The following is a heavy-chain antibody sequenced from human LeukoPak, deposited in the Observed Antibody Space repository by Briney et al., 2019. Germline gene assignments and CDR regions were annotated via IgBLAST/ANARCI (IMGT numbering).Heavy chain of an antibody. CDR3: ARATYGDYFSIDY. J-gene: IGHJ4*02. Sequence: SVKVSCKASGGTFSSYAISWVRQAPGQGLEWMGGIIPIFGTANYAQKFQGRVTITADESTSTAYMELSSLRSEDAAVYYCARATYGDYFSIDYWGQGTLVTVSS. V-gene: IGHV1-69*13. CDR2: IIPIFGTA. CDR1: GGTFSSYA. D-gene: IGHD4-17*01.